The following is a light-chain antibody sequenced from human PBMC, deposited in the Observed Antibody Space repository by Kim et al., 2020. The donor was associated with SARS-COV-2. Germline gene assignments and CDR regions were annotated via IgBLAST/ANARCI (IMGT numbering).Light chain of an antibody. CDR1: TGAVTSAHY. V-gene: IGLV7-43*01. CDR2: STN. CDR3: LLHYGATQL. J-gene: IGLJ3*02. Sequence: QAVVTQEPSLTVSPGGTVTLTCASSTGAVTSAHYPNWFQQKHGQTPRPLIYSTNNKHSWTPARFSASLLGGRAALTLSAVQSEDEAIYYCLLHYGATQLFGAGTQLTVL.